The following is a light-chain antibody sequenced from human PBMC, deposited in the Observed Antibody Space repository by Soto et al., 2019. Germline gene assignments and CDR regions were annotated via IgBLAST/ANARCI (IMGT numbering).Light chain of an antibody. J-gene: IGKJ2*02. CDR3: QQYYSDPGT. CDR2: AAS. Sequence: AIRMTQSPSSLSASTGDRVTITCRASQGISSYLAWYQQKPGKAPKLLIYAASTLQSGVPSRFSGSGSGTDFTLTISCLQSEDFATYYCQQYYSDPGTFGQGTKLEIK. CDR1: QGISSY. V-gene: IGKV1-8*01.